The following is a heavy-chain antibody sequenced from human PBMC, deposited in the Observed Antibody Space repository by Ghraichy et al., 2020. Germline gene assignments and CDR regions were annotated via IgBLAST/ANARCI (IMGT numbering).Heavy chain of an antibody. CDR3: AHRRTVTTGYWYFDL. D-gene: IGHD4-17*01. V-gene: IGHV2-5*01. CDR2: IYWNDDK. CDR1: GFSLSTSGVG. Sequence: SGPTLVKPTQTLTLTCTFSGFSLSTSGVGVGWIRQPPGKALEWLALIYWNDDKRYSPSLKSRLTITKDTSKNQVVLTMTNMDPVDTATYYCAHRRTVTTGYWYFDLWGRGTLVTVSS. J-gene: IGHJ2*01.